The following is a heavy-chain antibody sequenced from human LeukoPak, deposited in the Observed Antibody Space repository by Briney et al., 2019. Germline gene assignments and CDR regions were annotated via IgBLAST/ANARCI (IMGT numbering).Heavy chain of an antibody. CDR1: GYTFTAQY. D-gene: IGHD2-21*01. CDR3: ASYPRSIPTPPFDY. J-gene: IGHJ4*02. Sequence: ASVKVSCKASGYTFTAQYMYWVRQAPGQGLEWMGWINPNNGDTKYAQSFLGRVTMTRDTSTTTAYMELSSLRSDDTAVYFCASYPRSIPTPPFDYWGQGTLVTVSS. V-gene: IGHV1-2*02. CDR2: INPNNGDT.